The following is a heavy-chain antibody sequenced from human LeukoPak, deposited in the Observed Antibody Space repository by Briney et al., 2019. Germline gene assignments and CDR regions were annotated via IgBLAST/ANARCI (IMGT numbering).Heavy chain of an antibody. CDR2: ISYDGSNK. V-gene: IGHV3-30-3*01. CDR1: GFTFSSYA. D-gene: IGHD3-22*01. J-gene: IGHJ4*02. CDR3: ARATYYYDSSGYYYTYYFDY. Sequence: GRSLRLSCAASGFTFSSYAMHWVRQAPGKGLEWVAVISYDGSNKYCADSVKGRFTISRDNSKNTLYLQMNSLRAEDTAVYYCARATYYYDSSGYYYTYYFDYWGQGTLVTVSS.